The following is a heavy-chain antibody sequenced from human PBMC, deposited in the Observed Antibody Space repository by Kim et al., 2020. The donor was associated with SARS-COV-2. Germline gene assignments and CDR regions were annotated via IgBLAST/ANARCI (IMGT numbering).Heavy chain of an antibody. CDR3: AADPAGPNWFDP. Sequence: NYAQKFQERVTITRDMSTSTAYMELSSLRSEDTAVYYCAADPAGPNWFDPWGQGTLVTVSS. V-gene: IGHV1-58*01. J-gene: IGHJ5*02.